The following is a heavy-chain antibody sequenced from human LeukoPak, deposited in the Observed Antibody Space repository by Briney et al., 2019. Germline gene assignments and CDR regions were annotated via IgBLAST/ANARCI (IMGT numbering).Heavy chain of an antibody. J-gene: IGHJ5*02. CDR1: GGSFSGYY. V-gene: IGHV4-34*01. Sequence: SETLSLTCAVYGGSFSGYYWSWIRQPPGKGLEWIGEINHSGSTSYNPSLKSRVTISVDTSKNQFSLKLSSVTAADTAVYYCARGAKDYYGSGSYYPNWFDPWGQGTLVTVSS. CDR2: INHSGST. D-gene: IGHD3-10*01. CDR3: ARGAKDYYGSGSYYPNWFDP.